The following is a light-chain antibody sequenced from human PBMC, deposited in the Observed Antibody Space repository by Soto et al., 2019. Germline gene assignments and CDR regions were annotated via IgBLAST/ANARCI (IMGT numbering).Light chain of an antibody. Sequence: EVVLTQSPATLSLSPGERATLSCRASQTLANYLAWYQQRPGQAPRLLIYDASNRATGIPARFSGSWSGTDFSLTISSLEPEDSAMYYCQQRSDSYTFCQGTTLEIK. J-gene: IGKJ2*01. CDR1: QTLANY. V-gene: IGKV3-11*01. CDR3: QQRSDSYT. CDR2: DAS.